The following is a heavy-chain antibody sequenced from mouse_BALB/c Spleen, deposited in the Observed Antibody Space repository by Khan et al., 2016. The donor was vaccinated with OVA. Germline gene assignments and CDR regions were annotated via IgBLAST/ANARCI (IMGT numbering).Heavy chain of an antibody. Sequence: QVTLKESGPGLVAPSQSLSITCTVSGFSLTSYGVHWVRQPPGKGLEWLVVIWSDGSTNYNSVLNSRLSISKDNSKSKVYLKMNSLQTDDTAIYDCARWFDGYTSLYAMDYWGQGTSVTVSS. J-gene: IGHJ4*01. CDR2: IWSDGST. V-gene: IGHV2-6*02. D-gene: IGHD2-3*01. CDR3: ARWFDGYTSLYAMDY. CDR1: GFSLTSYG.